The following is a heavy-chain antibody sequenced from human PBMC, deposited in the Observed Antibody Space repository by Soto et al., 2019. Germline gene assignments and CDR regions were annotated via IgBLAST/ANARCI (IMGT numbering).Heavy chain of an antibody. Sequence: QLQLQQWGAGLLKPSETLSLTCAVYGGSFSGYYWSWIRQPPGKVLEWIGEINHIGTTNYNPSLKSRVTSSVDLSKNQFALKLSSVTAADTAVYYCATQNVRFLEWLVQNLYYMDVWGKGTTVTVSS. CDR3: ATQNVRFLEWLVQNLYYMDV. J-gene: IGHJ6*03. CDR2: INHIGTT. CDR1: GGSFSGYY. D-gene: IGHD3-3*01. V-gene: IGHV4-34*01.